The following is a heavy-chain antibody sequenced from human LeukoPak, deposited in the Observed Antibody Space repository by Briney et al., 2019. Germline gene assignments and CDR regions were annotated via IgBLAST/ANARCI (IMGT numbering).Heavy chain of an antibody. CDR2: ISAYNGNT. CDR1: GYTFTSYG. CDR3: AGGYSGYDYGHYYGMDV. J-gene: IGHJ6*02. Sequence: ASVKVSCKASGYTFTSYGISWVRQAPGQGLEWMGWISAYNGNTNYAQKLQGRVTMTTDTSTGTAYMELRSLRSDDTAVYYCAGGYSGYDYGHYYGMDVWGQGTTVTVSS. V-gene: IGHV1-18*01. D-gene: IGHD5-12*01.